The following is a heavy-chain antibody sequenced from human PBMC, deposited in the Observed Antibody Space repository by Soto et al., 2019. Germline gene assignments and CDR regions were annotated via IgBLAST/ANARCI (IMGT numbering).Heavy chain of an antibody. CDR1: GCC. CDR2: IYHSGST. D-gene: IGHD2-15*01. CDR3: SRLGYCSGGRCYCPWFDP. V-gene: IGHV4-30-2*01. J-gene: IGHJ5*02. Sequence: GCCWSCIRKTPGKGLEWIGYIYHSGSTYYNPSLKSRVTISVDRSKNQFSLKLSSVTAADTAVYYCSRLGYCSGGRCYCPWFDPWGQRTLVTSPQ.